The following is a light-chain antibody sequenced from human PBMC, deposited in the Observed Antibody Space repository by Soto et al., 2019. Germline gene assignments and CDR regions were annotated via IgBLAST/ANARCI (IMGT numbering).Light chain of an antibody. CDR2: AAS. CDR1: QGLVNW. J-gene: IGKJ4*01. CDR3: QQTSSFPLT. Sequence: DIQVTQSPSSVSASVGDRVTITCRASQGLVNWLAWYQQKPGKAPKLLIYAASSFQSGVSSRFSGSGSGTYFTLTISSLQPEDFATYYCQQTSSFPLTFGGGTKVEIK. V-gene: IGKV1-12*01.